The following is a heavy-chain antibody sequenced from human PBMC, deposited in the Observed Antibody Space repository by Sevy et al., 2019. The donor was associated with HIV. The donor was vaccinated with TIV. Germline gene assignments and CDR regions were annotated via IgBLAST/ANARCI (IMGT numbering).Heavy chain of an antibody. Sequence: GGSLRLSCAISGFTVNDKYIIWVRQAPGKGLEWVSVIFSIGSTYYADSAKGRFTIPRDNSKNTLDLQMNSVRAEDTAVYYCVSLFLSYRSGWSYFDYWGQGTLVTVSS. V-gene: IGHV3-66*02. CDR2: IFSIGST. CDR3: VSLFLSYRSGWSYFDY. J-gene: IGHJ4*02. CDR1: GFTVNDKY. D-gene: IGHD6-19*01.